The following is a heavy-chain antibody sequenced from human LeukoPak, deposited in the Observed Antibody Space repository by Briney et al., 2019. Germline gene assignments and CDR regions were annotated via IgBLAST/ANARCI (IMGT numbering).Heavy chain of an antibody. J-gene: IGHJ4*02. Sequence: GGSLRLSCAASGLTVSSNYMSWVRQAPGKGLEWVSVIYSGGSTYYADSVKGRFTISRDNSKNTLYLQMNSLRAEDTAVYYCAKVYYYGSGSYYNRNLGSLDYWGQGTLVTVSS. CDR2: IYSGGST. CDR1: GLTVSSNY. D-gene: IGHD3-10*01. CDR3: AKVYYYGSGSYYNRNLGSLDY. V-gene: IGHV3-66*01.